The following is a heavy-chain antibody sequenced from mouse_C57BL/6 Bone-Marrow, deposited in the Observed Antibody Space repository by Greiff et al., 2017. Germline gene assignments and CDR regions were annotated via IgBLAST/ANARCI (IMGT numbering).Heavy chain of an antibody. CDR2: INPNYGTT. J-gene: IGHJ4*01. D-gene: IGHD2-4*01. CDR3: ARSYDYGYAMNN. V-gene: IGHV1-39*01. CDR1: GYSFTDYN. Sequence: VQLQESGPELVKPGASVKISCKASGYSFTDYNMNWVKQSNGKSLEWIGVINPNYGTTSYNQKFKGKTTLTVDQSSSTAYMQLNSRTSEDSAVDYCARSYDYGYAMNNWAQGATVTVS.